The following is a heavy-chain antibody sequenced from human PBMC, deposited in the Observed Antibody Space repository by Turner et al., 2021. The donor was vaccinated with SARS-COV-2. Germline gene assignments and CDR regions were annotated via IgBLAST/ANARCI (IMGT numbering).Heavy chain of an antibody. Sequence: EVKLLEYGGGLVQPGGSLRLSCAASGFTFSDYAMTWVRQAPGKGLEWVSIISNVGDFTYYADSAKGRFTISRDNSKNTLYLQMNSLRAEDTAVYFCAKGTTMVRRRTSYFDYWGRGILVTVSS. CDR1: GFTFSDYA. D-gene: IGHD3-10*01. CDR2: ISNVGDFT. J-gene: IGHJ4*02. CDR3: AKGTTMVRRRTSYFDY. V-gene: IGHV3-23*01.